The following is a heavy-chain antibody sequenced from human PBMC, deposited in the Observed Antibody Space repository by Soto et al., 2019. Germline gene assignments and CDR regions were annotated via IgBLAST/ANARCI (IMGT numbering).Heavy chain of an antibody. Sequence: GGSLRLSCAASGFTFDDYAMHWVRQAPGKGLEWVSSISWNSGSIGYADSVKGRFTISRDNAKNSLYLQMNSLRAEDTAVYYCARASSYCSGGSCYSGYRGQGTLVTVSS. CDR3: ARASSYCSGGSCYSGY. CDR1: GFTFDDYA. J-gene: IGHJ4*02. V-gene: IGHV3-9*01. CDR2: ISWNSGSI. D-gene: IGHD2-15*01.